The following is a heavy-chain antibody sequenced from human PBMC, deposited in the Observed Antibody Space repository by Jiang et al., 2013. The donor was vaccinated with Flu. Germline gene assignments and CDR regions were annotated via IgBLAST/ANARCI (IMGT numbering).Heavy chain of an antibody. CDR3: AGRSSAREYSGYDYFDY. CDR1: GNTFISYA. V-gene: IGHV7-4-1*02. Sequence: KPGASVKVSCKPSGNTFISYAVNWVRQAPGQGLEWMGWINTNTGNPMYAQGFTGRFVFSLDTSVSTAYLQISSVKAEDTAVYYCAGRSSAREYSGYDYFDYWGQGTLVTVSS. CDR2: INTNTGNP. D-gene: IGHD5-12*01. J-gene: IGHJ4*02.